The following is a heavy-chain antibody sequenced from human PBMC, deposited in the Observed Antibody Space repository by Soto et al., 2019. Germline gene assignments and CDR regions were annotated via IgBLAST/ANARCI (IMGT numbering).Heavy chain of an antibody. CDR3: ARDRGYSSGWYVLDY. CDR1: GFTFSSYA. CDR2: ISYDGSNK. D-gene: IGHD6-19*01. Sequence: QVQLVESGGGVVQPGRSLRLSCAASGFTFSSYAMHWVRQAPGKGLEWVAVISYDGSNKYYADSVKGRFTISRDNSKNTLYLQMNSLRAEDTDVYYCARDRGYSSGWYVLDYWGQGTLVTVSS. J-gene: IGHJ4*02. V-gene: IGHV3-30-3*01.